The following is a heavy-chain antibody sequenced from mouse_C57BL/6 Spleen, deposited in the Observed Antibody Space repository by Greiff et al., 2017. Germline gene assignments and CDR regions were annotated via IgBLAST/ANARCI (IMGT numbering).Heavy chain of an antibody. J-gene: IGHJ2*01. CDR2: IYPGSNTT. CDR1: GYTFTTYW. Sequence: QVQLQQPGAELVKPGASVKMSCKASGYTFTTYWITWVKQRPGQGLEWIGDIYPGSNTTNYNEKFKSKATLTVDASSSTAYMQFSSLTSEDSAVYYCARWGVTYYFDYWGQGTTLTVSS. CDR3: ARWGVTYYFDY. V-gene: IGHV1-55*01. D-gene: IGHD2-5*01.